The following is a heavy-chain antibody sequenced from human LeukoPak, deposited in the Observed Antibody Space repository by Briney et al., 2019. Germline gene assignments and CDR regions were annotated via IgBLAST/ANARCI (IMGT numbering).Heavy chain of an antibody. D-gene: IGHD6-19*01. Sequence: GGSLRLSCAASGFTFSDYYMSWIRQAPGKGLEWVSYISSSGSTIYYADSVKGRFTISRDNAKNSLYLQMNSLRAEDTAVYYCARETPDSSGWYDYYYGMDVWGQGTTVTVSS. V-gene: IGHV3-11*04. CDR2: ISSSGSTI. J-gene: IGHJ6*02. CDR3: ARETPDSSGWYDYYYGMDV. CDR1: GFTFSDYY.